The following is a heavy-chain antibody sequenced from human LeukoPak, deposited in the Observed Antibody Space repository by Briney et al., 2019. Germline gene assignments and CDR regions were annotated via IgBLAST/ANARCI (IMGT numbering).Heavy chain of an antibody. CDR3: ARVRVFRWFDP. CDR1: GFTFSSYW. Sequence: GGSLRLSCAASGFTFSSYWMSWVRQAPGKGLEWVANIKQDGSEKHYADSVKGRFTISRDNAKNSLYLQMNSLRAEDTAVYYCARVRVFRWFDPWGQGTLVTVSS. V-gene: IGHV3-7*01. CDR2: IKQDGSEK. J-gene: IGHJ5*02.